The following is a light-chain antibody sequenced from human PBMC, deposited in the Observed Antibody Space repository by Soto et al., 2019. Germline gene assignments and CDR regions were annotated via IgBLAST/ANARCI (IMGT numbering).Light chain of an antibody. CDR2: WAS. CDR3: QQYYTTPFT. CDR1: QSLYFSSNNNNY. J-gene: IGKJ3*01. Sequence: DIVMTQSPYSLAVSLGDRATINCKSSQSLYFSSNNNNYLAWYQQRPGQPPTLLLYWASTRASGVPDRFSGSGSGTDFTLTITSLQAEDVAVYYCQQYYTTPFTFGPGTKVDIK. V-gene: IGKV4-1*01.